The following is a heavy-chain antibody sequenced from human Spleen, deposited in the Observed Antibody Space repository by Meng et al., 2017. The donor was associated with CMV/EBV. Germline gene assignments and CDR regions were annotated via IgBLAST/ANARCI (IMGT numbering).Heavy chain of an antibody. Sequence: VQLLQSGAEVKKPGASGKVSCKVFGYTLTELSMHWVRQAPGKGLEWMGGFDPEDGETIYAQKFQGRVTMTEDTSTDTAYMELSSLRSEDTAVYYCATVVPAAFNWFDPWGQGTLVTVSS. CDR1: GYTLTELS. CDR2: FDPEDGET. D-gene: IGHD2-2*01. V-gene: IGHV1-24*01. J-gene: IGHJ5*02. CDR3: ATVVPAAFNWFDP.